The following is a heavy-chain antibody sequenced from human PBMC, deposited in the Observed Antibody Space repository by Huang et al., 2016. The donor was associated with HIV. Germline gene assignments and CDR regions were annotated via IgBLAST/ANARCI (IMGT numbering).Heavy chain of an antibody. J-gene: IGHJ6*03. V-gene: IGHV2-5*02. CDR2: IYWDDDK. CDR3: AHIGRLGNYYMDV. CDR1: GFSLNHKGVG. D-gene: IGHD7-27*01. Sequence: QITLKESGPTVIKPTQTLTLTCSFSGFSLNHKGVGVGWIRQPPGKALEWLVIIYWDDDKRFTPALTNRITITKETSKNQVVFTMTNLDPMDTGTYYCAHIGRLGNYYMDVWGNGTTVTVSS.